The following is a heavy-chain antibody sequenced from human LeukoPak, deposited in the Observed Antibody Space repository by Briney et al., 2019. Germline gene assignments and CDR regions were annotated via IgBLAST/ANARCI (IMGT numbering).Heavy chain of an antibody. CDR2: IYYSGRT. D-gene: IGHD6-13*01. J-gene: IGHJ4*02. CDR1: GGSISSSSYY. Sequence: SETLSLTCTVSGGSISSSSYYWGWIRQPPGKGLEWIGSIYYSGRTFYNPSLKSRGTISLDTSKNQFSLNLTSVTAADTAVYYCARLAATGTRRFDYWGQGTLVTVSS. V-gene: IGHV4-39*01. CDR3: ARLAATGTRRFDY.